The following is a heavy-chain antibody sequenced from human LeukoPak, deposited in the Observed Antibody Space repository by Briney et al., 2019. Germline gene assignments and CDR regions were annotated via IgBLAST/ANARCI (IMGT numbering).Heavy chain of an antibody. V-gene: IGHV4-4*07. CDR3: ARVPSYCGGDCYIDY. CDR2: IYTGGST. D-gene: IGHD2-21*01. CDR1: GGSISSYY. J-gene: IGHJ4*02. Sequence: SETLSLTCTVSGGSISSYYWSWIRQPAGKGLEWSGRIYTGGSTNYNPSLKSRVTMSVDTSKNQFSLKLSSVTAADTAVYYCARVPSYCGGDCYIDYWGQGTLVTVSS.